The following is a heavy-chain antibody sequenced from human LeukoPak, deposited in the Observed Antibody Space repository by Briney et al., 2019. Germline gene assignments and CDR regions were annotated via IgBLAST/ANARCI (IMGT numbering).Heavy chain of an antibody. Sequence: GGSLRLSCAAPGFPFNTYAMTWVRQAPGKGLEYLSVIRPIGTNTYYASSVKGRFTISRDDSRTTVYLQMSSLRAEDRAIYYCAKLAFNETSAPLRDIDFWGQGTLVTVSS. D-gene: IGHD5-24*01. CDR3: AKLAFNETSAPLRDIDF. CDR1: GFPFNTYA. J-gene: IGHJ4*02. CDR2: IRPIGTNT. V-gene: IGHV3-23*01.